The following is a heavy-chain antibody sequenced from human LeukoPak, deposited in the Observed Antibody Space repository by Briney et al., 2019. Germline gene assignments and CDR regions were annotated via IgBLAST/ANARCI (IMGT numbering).Heavy chain of an antibody. D-gene: IGHD3-22*01. V-gene: IGHV3-23*01. CDR1: GVTLSNYG. J-gene: IGHJ4*02. CDR3: AKRGVAIRVILVGFHKEAYYFDS. CDR2: ISDSGGRT. Sequence: AESLRLSCAVSGVTLSNYGMSWVRQAPGKGLEWVAGISDSGGRTNYADSVKGRFTIPRDNPKITLYVHMNSLRAEDTAVYFCAKRGVAIRVILVGFHKEAYYFDSWGQGALVTVSS.